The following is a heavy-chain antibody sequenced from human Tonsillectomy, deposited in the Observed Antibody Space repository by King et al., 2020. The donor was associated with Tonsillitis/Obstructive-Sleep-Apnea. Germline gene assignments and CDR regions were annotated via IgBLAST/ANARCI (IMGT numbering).Heavy chain of an antibody. CDR2: INHSGST. CDR3: ARIRGYCSSTSCYGGRYFDY. J-gene: IGHJ4*02. D-gene: IGHD2-2*01. V-gene: IGHV4-34*01. CDR1: GGSFSGYY. Sequence: VQLPQWGAGLLKPSETLSLTCAVYGGSFSGYYWSWIRQPPGKGLEWIGEINHSGSTNYNPSLKSRVTISVDTSKNQFSLKLSSVTAADTAVYYCARIRGYCSSTSCYGGRYFDYWGQGTLVTVSS.